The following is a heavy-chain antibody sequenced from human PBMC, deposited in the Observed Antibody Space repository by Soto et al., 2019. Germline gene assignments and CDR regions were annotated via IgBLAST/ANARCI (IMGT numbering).Heavy chain of an antibody. J-gene: IGHJ2*01. Sequence: EVQLVESGGGLVQPGGSLRLSCAASGFTFSSYAMHWVRQAPGKGLEYVSAISSNGGSTYYANSVKGRFTISRDNSKNMLYLQMGSLRAEDMAVYYCACSMGRGAHYWYVDLWGRGTLVTVSS. CDR1: GFTFSSYA. CDR3: ACSMGRGAHYWYVDL. V-gene: IGHV3-64*01. CDR2: ISSNGGST. D-gene: IGHD3-10*01.